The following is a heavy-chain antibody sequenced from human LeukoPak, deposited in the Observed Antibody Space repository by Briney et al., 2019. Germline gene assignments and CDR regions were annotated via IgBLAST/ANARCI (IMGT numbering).Heavy chain of an antibody. CDR2: ISSSSSYT. CDR1: GFTFSDYY. CDR3: ARLGWATAPLDY. J-gene: IGHJ4*02. V-gene: IGHV3-11*06. D-gene: IGHD5-12*01. Sequence: AGGSLRPSCAASGFTFSDYYMSWIRQAPGKGLEWVSYISSSSSYTNYADSVKGRFTISRDNAKNSLYLQMNSLRAEDTAVYYCARLGWATAPLDYWGQGTLVTVSS.